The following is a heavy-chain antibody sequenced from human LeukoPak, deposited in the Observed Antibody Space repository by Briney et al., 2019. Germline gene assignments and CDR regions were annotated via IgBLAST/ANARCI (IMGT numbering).Heavy chain of an antibody. CDR1: GFTFTTYW. J-gene: IGHJ4*02. V-gene: IGHV3-74*01. CDR3: TRVFVGDEYSSSGY. Sequence: GGSLRLSCVASGFTFTTYWMHWVRQAPGKGLVWVSRINGDGSNSNYADSVKGRFTISRDNAKNTLYLQMNSLKVEDTAVYYCTRVFVGDEYSSSGYWGQGTLVTVSS. CDR2: INGDGSNS. D-gene: IGHD6-13*01.